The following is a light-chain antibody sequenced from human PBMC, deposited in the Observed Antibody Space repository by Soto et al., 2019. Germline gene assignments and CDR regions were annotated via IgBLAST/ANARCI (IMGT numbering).Light chain of an antibody. Sequence: EIVLTQSPGTLSLSPGERATLSCRASQSVSSSYLAWYQQKPGQAPSLLIYGASSRATGIPDRFSGSGSGTDFTLIISRLEREEFAVYYCQQYGSSPFTFGQGTKLEIK. CDR2: GAS. CDR1: QSVSSSY. CDR3: QQYGSSPFT. V-gene: IGKV3-20*01. J-gene: IGKJ2*01.